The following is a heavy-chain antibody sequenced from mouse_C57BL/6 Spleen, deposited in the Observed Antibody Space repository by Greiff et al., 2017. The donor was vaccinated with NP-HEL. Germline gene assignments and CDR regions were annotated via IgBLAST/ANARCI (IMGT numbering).Heavy chain of an antibody. Sequence: VKVVESGPELVKPGASVKLSCKASGYTFISYDINWVKQRPGQGLEWIGWIYPRDGSTKYNEKFKGKATLTVDTSSSTAYMELHSLTSEDSAVYFCARGIPHYYGSSYDWYFDVWGTGTTVTVSS. V-gene: IGHV1-85*01. D-gene: IGHD1-1*01. CDR2: IYPRDGST. CDR1: GYTFISYD. CDR3: ARGIPHYYGSSYDWYFDV. J-gene: IGHJ1*03.